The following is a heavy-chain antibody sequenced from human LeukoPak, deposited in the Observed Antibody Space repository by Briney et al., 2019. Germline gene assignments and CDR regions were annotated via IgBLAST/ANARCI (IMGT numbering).Heavy chain of an antibody. V-gene: IGHV4-61*02. Sequence: SETLSLTCTVSGGSISSGNYYWSWIRQPAGKGLEWIGRIYASGSTDYNPSLKSRVTISLDTSKSQFSLKLNSVTAADTAVYYCARAQDFSDSSGPNYLDFWGQGILVTVSS. J-gene: IGHJ4*02. CDR3: ARAQDFSDSSGPNYLDF. CDR2: IYASGST. CDR1: GGSISSGNYY. D-gene: IGHD3-22*01.